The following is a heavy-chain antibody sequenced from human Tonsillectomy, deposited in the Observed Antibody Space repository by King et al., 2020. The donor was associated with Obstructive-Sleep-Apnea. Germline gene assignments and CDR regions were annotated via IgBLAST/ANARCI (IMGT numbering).Heavy chain of an antibody. CDR3: TTAFPAIAAAGGDDAFDI. CDR2: IKSKTDGGPT. V-gene: IGHV3-15*01. D-gene: IGHD6-13*01. J-gene: IGHJ3*02. CDR1: GFTFSNAW. Sequence: VQLVESGGGLVKPGGSLRLSCAASGFTFSNAWMSWVRQAPGKGLEWVGRIKSKTDGGPTDYAAPVKGRFTISRDDSKNTLYLQMNSLKTEDTAVYYCTTAFPAIAAAGGDDAFDIWGQGTMVTVSS.